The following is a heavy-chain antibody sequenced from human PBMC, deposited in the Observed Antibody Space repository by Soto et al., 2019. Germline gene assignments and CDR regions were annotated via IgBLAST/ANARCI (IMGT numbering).Heavy chain of an antibody. J-gene: IGHJ4*02. V-gene: IGHV4-34*01. CDR1: GGSFSGYY. CDR3: ARKPSGFFDY. Sequence: PSETLSLTGAVYGGSFSGYYWSWIRQPPGKGLEWIGEINHSGSTNYNPSLKSRVTISVDTSKNNFSLKLSSVTAADTAVYYCARKPSGFFDYWGQGTLVTVSS. CDR2: INHSGST. D-gene: IGHD6-6*01.